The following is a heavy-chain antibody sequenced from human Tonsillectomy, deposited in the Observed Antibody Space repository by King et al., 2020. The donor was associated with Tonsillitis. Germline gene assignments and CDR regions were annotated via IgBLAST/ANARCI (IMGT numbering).Heavy chain of an antibody. V-gene: IGHV3-23*04. J-gene: IGHJ4*02. CDR3: AKVSGLRGYTYPFYF. Sequence: VQLVESGGGLVQPGGSLRLSCAASGFTFSSYAMSWVRQAPGKGLEWVSTISGSGRSTYYADSVKGRFTISRDNSKNTLYLQMNSLRDEDTDVYYCAKVSGLRGYTYPFYFWGQGTLVTVSS. CDR2: ISGSGRST. D-gene: IGHD5-18*01. CDR1: GFTFSSYA.